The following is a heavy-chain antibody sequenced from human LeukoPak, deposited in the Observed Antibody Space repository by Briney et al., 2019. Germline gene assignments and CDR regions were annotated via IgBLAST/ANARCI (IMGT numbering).Heavy chain of an antibody. CDR3: ARVKWPYGFDP. J-gene: IGHJ5*02. D-gene: IGHD5-12*01. Sequence: GGSLRLSCAASGFIFSDYYMSWIRQAPGKGLEWVSYISSSSSTIYYADSVKGRFTIARDNAKNSLYLQMNSLRAEDTAVYYCARVKWPYGFDPWGQGTLVTVSS. CDR1: GFIFSDYY. CDR2: ISSSSSTI. V-gene: IGHV3-11*04.